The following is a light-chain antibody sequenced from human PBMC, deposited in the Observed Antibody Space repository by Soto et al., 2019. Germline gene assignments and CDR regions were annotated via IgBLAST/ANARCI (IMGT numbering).Light chain of an antibody. CDR2: EVT. CDR3: SSYAGSDNFGV. CDR1: SSDVGGYNY. J-gene: IGLJ2*01. Sequence: QSALTQPPSASGSPGQSVTISCTGTSSDVGGYNYVSWYQQHPGKAPKLIIYEVTQRPSGVPDRFSGSKSGNTASLTVSGLQTEDEADYYCSSYAGSDNFGVFGGGTPLTVL. V-gene: IGLV2-8*01.